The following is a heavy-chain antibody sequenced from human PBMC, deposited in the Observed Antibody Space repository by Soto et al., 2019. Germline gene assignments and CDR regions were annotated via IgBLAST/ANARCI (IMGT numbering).Heavy chain of an antibody. V-gene: IGHV4-59*12. J-gene: IGHJ4*02. CDR2: IYYTGST. Sequence: SETLSLTCTVSSGSISTFCWTWIRQPPGKGLEWIGYIYYTGSTNYNPSLTGRVTISVDTSKNQFSLKLTSVTAADTAVYYCARGGYSFGLGWGQGTLVTVSS. D-gene: IGHD5-18*01. CDR1: SGSISTFC. CDR3: ARGGYSFGLG.